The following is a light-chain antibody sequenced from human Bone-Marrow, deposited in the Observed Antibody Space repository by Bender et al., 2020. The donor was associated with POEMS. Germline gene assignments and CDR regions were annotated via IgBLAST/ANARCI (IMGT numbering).Light chain of an antibody. CDR2: KDN. CDR1: ALPKQY. CDR3: QSTDSSGTYVI. J-gene: IGLJ2*01. V-gene: IGLV3-25*03. Sequence: SYVVTQPPSVSVSPGQTARITCSGDALPKQYAYWYQQKPGQAPVLVIYKDNERPSGIPERFSGSSSGTTVTLTISGVQPEDEADYSCQSTDSSGTYVIFGGGTKLTVL.